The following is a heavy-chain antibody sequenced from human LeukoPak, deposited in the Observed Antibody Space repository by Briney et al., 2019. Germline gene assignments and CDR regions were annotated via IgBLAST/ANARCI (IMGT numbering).Heavy chain of an antibody. CDR3: ARLFNYYDNSGYYQYYFDY. CDR1: GYTFSGYY. V-gene: IGHV1-2*02. J-gene: IGHJ4*02. Sequence: ASVKVSCKASGYTFSGYYIHWVRQGPGPGLEWVGWINPNSGTNYAQNFQGRVTMTRDTSISTAYMELSRLRSDDTAVYYCARLFNYYDNSGYYQYYFDYWGQGTLVTVSS. CDR2: INPNSGT. D-gene: IGHD3-22*01.